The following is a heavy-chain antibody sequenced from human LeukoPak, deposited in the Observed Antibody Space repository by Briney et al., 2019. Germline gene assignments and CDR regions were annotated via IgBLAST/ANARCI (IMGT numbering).Heavy chain of an antibody. CDR1: GGSVSSGSYY. J-gene: IGHJ5*02. CDR2: IYYSGST. D-gene: IGHD3-22*01. V-gene: IGHV4-61*01. Sequence: SETLSLTCTVSGGSVSSGSYYWSWIPQPPGKGLEWIGYIYYSGSTNYNPSLKSRVTISVDTSKNQFSLKLSSVTAADTAVYYCARIPRPIYDSSGYDSNWFEPWGQGTLVTVSS. CDR3: ARIPRPIYDSSGYDSNWFEP.